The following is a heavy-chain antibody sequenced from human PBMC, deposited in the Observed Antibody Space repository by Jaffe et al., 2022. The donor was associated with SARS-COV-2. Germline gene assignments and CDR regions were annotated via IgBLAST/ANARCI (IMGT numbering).Heavy chain of an antibody. CDR2: IRHGGTT. CDR1: GVSFTNYY. CDR3: VRGPLGSTRLNYNYYMDV. J-gene: IGHJ6*03. D-gene: IGHD1-26*01. Sequence: QVQLQQWGAGLLKPSETLSLTCAVYGVSFTNYYWSWIRRPPGKGLEWIGEIRHGGTTNYNPALKSRVSISADTSKSQFSLNLRSVTAADTAVYYCVRGPLGSTRLNYNYYMDVWGKGTTVTVSS. V-gene: IGHV4-34*01.